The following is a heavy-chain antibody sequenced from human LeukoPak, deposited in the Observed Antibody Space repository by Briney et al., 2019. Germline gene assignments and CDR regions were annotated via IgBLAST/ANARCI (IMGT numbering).Heavy chain of an antibody. CDR2: MNPNSGKT. J-gene: IGHJ5*01. D-gene: IGHD5-12*01. CDR1: GYSFTTYD. CDR3: ARESGLTDNWLDS. Sequence: ASVKVSCKASGYSFTTYDMNWVRQAPGQGLEWMGGMNPNSGKTDYAQKFQGRVTMTRDTSISTVYMELSSLGSDDTAVYYCARESGLTDNWLDSWGQGTLVIVSS. V-gene: IGHV1-8*01.